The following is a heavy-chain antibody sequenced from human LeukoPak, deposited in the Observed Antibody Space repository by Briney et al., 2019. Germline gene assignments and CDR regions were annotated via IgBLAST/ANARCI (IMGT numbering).Heavy chain of an antibody. Sequence: GGSLRLSCAASGFTLSDYSMSWIRQAPGKGLEWVSYISSTSSYTNYADSVKGRFTISRDNAKNSMYLQMNSLRAEDTAVYYCALPTATGRYYDYWGQGNLVTVSS. CDR1: GFTLSDYS. D-gene: IGHD5-12*01. V-gene: IGHV3-11*03. J-gene: IGHJ4*02. CDR3: ALPTATGRYYDY. CDR2: ISSTSSYT.